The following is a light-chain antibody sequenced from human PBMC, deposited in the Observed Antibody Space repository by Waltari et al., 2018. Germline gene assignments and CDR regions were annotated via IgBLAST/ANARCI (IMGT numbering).Light chain of an antibody. V-gene: IGKV3-15*01. CDR1: QRVSNY. CDR2: GAH. CDR3: QQYIDWPQYT. J-gene: IGKJ2*01. Sequence: EIVMTQSPAIMSVSPGERVTLSCRASQRVSNYLAWYQQVPGQAPRLLIYGAHTMATGVPDRFSGSGSGTDFTLTVSSLQSEDFGVYYCQQYIDWPQYTFGQGTKLEIK.